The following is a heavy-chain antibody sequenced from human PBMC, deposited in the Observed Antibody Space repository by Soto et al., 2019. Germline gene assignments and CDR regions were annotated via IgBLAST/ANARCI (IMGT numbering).Heavy chain of an antibody. D-gene: IGHD3-10*01. Sequence: EVQLVESGGGLVKPGGSLRLSCAASGFTFSSYSMNWVRQAPGKGLEWVSSISSSSSYIYYADSVKGRFTISRDNAKNSLYLQMNSLRAEDTAVYYCARDGGMVRGAPAEFDYWGQGTLVTVSS. CDR2: ISSSSSYI. J-gene: IGHJ4*02. V-gene: IGHV3-21*01. CDR1: GFTFSSYS. CDR3: ARDGGMVRGAPAEFDY.